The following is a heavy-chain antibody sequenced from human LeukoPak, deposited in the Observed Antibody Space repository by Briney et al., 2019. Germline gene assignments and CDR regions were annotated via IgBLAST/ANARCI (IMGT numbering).Heavy chain of an antibody. J-gene: IGHJ4*02. D-gene: IGHD6-19*01. Sequence: GGSLRLSCAASGFTFSSYGMHWVRQAPGKGLEWVAVIWYDGSNKYYADSVKGRFTISRDHSKNTLYLQMNSLRAEDTAVYYCARAAVARAPFDYWGQGTLVTVSS. CDR1: GFTFSSYG. CDR2: IWYDGSNK. V-gene: IGHV3-33*01. CDR3: ARAAVARAPFDY.